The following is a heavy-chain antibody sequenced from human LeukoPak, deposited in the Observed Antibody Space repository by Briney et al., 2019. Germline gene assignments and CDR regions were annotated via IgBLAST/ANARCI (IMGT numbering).Heavy chain of an antibody. D-gene: IGHD3-9*01. V-gene: IGHV3-23*01. CDR2: VTGRGGST. CDR3: AKWGDFGILTGYYVSDF. J-gene: IGHJ4*02. Sequence: GGSLRLSCVASGFTFSNCAMSWVRQAPGKRLEWVSAVTGRGGSTYYADSVKGRFTISRDNSRNTLFLQMNSLRAEDTAIYYCAKWGDFGILTGYYVSDFWGQGTLVTVSS. CDR1: GFTFSNCA.